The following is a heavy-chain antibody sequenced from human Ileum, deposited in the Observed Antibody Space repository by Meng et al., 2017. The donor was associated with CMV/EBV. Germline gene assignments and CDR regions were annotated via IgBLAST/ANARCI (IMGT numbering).Heavy chain of an antibody. CDR3: ARPYTSGWSNWFDP. CDR1: GYTFNAYH. Sequence: ARLVRSGDEVKKPGASVKVSCKASGYTFNAYHVHWVRQAPGQGLEWMGWINPNSGGTKYAQKFRGRVTLTRDTSISTVYMDLTTITSDDTAVYYCARPYTSGWSNWFDPWGQGTLVTVSS. CDR2: INPNSGGT. D-gene: IGHD6-19*01. V-gene: IGHV1-2*02. J-gene: IGHJ5*02.